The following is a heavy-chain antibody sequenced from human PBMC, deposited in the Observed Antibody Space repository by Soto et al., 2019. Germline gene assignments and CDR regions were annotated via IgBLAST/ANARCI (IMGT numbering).Heavy chain of an antibody. V-gene: IGHV3-53*02. CDR1: GFTVSSNY. CDR2: IYSGGST. J-gene: IGHJ6*02. Sequence: EVQLVETGGGLIQPGGSLRLSCAASGFTVSSNYMSWVRQAPGKGLEWVSVIYSGGSTYYADSVKGRFTISRDNSKNTLYLQMDSLRAEDTAVYYCARDRDPYGMDVWGQGTTVTVSS. CDR3: ARDRDPYGMDV.